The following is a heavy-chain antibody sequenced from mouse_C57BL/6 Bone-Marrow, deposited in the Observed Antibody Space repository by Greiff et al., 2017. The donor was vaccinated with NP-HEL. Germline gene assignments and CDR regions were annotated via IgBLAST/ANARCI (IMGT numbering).Heavy chain of an antibody. J-gene: IGHJ2*01. CDR1: GFNIKDDY. D-gene: IGHD2-2*01. V-gene: IGHV14-4*01. CDR3: TTGSYYFYY. Sequence: VQLQQSGAELVRPGASVKLSCTASGFNIKDDYMHWVKQRPEQGLEWIGWIDPENGDTEYASKFQGKATITADTSSNTAYLQLSSLTSEDTAVYYCTTGSYYFYYWGQGTTLTVSS. CDR2: IDPENGDT.